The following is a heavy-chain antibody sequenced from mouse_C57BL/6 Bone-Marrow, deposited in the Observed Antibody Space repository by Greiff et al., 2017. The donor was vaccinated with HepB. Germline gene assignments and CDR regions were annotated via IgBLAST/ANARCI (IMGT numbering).Heavy chain of an antibody. CDR2: IDPSDSYT. Sequence: QVQLQQPGAELVKPGASVKLSCKASGYTFTSYWMQRVKQRPGQGLEWIGEIDPSDSYTNYNQKFKGKATLTVDTSSSTAYMQLSSLTSEDSAVYYCARGGWLLLPPFAYWGQGTLVTVSA. CDR1: GYTFTSYW. V-gene: IGHV1-50*01. D-gene: IGHD2-3*01. CDR3: ARGGWLLLPPFAY. J-gene: IGHJ3*01.